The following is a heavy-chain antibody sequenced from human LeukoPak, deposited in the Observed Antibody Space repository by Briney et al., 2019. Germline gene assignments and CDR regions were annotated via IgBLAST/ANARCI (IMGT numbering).Heavy chain of an antibody. CDR1: GFTFSSYS. V-gene: IGHV3-21*04. Sequence: PGGSLRLSCAASGFTFSSYSMNWVRQAPGKGLEGVSSISCSSSYIYYADSVKGRFTISRDNAKNSLYLQMNSLRAEDTDLDYCAKDLANGSDAFDIWGQGTMVTVSS. CDR3: AKDLANGSDAFDI. J-gene: IGHJ3*02. CDR2: ISCSSSYI. D-gene: IGHD2-8*01.